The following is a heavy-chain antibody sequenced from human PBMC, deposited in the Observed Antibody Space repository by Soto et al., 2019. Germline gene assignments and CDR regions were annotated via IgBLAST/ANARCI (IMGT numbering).Heavy chain of an antibody. CDR1: GYNFAVYW. V-gene: IGHV5-51*01. D-gene: IGHD3-3*01. CDR3: ARGGVSTRTFDY. Sequence: GESLKISCNGSGYNFAVYWIAWVRQMPGKGLELMGITYPSDSDTRYRPSFQGQVTISADKSISSAYLQWSSLRASDTAMYYCARGGVSTRTFDYWGQGTPVTVSS. CDR2: TYPSDSDT. J-gene: IGHJ4*02.